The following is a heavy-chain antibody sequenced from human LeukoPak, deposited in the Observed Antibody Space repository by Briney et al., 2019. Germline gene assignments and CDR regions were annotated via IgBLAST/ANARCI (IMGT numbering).Heavy chain of an antibody. CDR1: GGSISRYY. V-gene: IGHV4-59*01. D-gene: IGHD2-2*01. Sequence: SETLSLTCPVSGGSISRYYWSWIRQPPGKGREWIGYIYYSGGTNYNPSLKSRVTISVDTSKNQFYLKLSSVTAADTAVYYCARVVVPAAMDYWGQGTLVTVSS. CDR2: IYYSGGT. J-gene: IGHJ4*02. CDR3: ARVVVPAAMDY.